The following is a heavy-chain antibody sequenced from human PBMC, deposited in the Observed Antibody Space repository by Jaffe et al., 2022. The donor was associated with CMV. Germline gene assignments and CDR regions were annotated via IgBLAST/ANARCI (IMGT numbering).Heavy chain of an antibody. CDR3: ARDLGELRLDY. CDR2: INPNSGGT. D-gene: IGHD1-26*01. Sequence: QVQVVQSGAEVKNPGASVKVSCKASGYTFTDYYIHWVRQAPGQGLEWMGWINPNSGGTYNAQMFQGRVTLTRDTSISTAYMELSRLTSDDTAIFYCARDLGELRLDYWGQGTLVTVSS. CDR1: GYTFTDYY. J-gene: IGHJ4*02. V-gene: IGHV1-2*02.